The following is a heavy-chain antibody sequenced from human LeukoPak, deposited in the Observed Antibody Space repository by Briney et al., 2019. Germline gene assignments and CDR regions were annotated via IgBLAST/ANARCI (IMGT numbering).Heavy chain of an antibody. CDR1: GGSISSYY. CDR3: ARVSPSEWMATTNAFDI. V-gene: IGHV4-59*01. CDR2: IYYSGST. D-gene: IGHD5-24*01. Sequence: RTSETLSLTCTVSGGSISSYYWSWIRQPPGKGLEWIGYIYYSGSTNYNPSLKSRVTISVDTSKNQFSLKLSSVTAAGTAVYYCARVSPSEWMATTNAFDIWGLGTMVTVSS. J-gene: IGHJ3*02.